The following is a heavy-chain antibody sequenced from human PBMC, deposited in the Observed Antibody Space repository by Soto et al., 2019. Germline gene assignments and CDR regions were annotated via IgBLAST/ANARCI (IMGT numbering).Heavy chain of an antibody. D-gene: IGHD4-17*01. CDR3: GGQDYGAKGYYFEN. CDR2: IYYIGNT. CDR1: NGSISSRSSY. J-gene: IGHJ4*01. Sequence: QLQLQESGSGLVKPSETLSLTCIVSNGSISSRSSYWGWIRQTPGKGLEWIVSIYYIGNTYYNPSLKSRVTISIDTSKTQFSLKMNSVTAADTAVYFCGGQDYGAKGYYFENCG. V-gene: IGHV4-39*01.